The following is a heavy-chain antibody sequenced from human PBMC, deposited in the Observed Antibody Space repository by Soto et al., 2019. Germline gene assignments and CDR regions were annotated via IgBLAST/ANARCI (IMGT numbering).Heavy chain of an antibody. CDR1: GYSFTSYW. V-gene: IGHV5-51*01. CDR2: IYPGDSDT. J-gene: IGHJ6*02. Sequence: PGESLKISCQGSGYSFTSYWIGWVRQMPGKGLEWMGIIYPGDSDTRYSPSFQGQVTISADKSISTAYLQWSSLKASDTAMYYCARPLVTAAAGTNYYYGMDVWGQGTTVTVSS. CDR3: ARPLVTAAAGTNYYYGMDV. D-gene: IGHD6-13*01.